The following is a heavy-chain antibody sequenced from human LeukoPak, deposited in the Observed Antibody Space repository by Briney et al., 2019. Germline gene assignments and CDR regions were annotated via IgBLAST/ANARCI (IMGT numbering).Heavy chain of an antibody. V-gene: IGHV4-39*07. CDR1: GGSISSSSYY. J-gene: IGHJ6*03. D-gene: IGHD5-18*01. Sequence: KPSETLSLTCTVSGGSISSSSYYWGWIRQPPGKGLEWIGRIYTSGSTNYNPSLKSRVTMSVDTSKNQFSLKLSSVTAADTAVYYCARGRLHPSSWSVEGGYYYYMDVWGKGTTVTVSS. CDR3: ARGRLHPSSWSVEGGYYYYMDV. CDR2: IYTSGST.